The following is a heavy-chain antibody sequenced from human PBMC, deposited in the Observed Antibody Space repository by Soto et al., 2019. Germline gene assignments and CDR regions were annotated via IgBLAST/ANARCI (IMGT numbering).Heavy chain of an antibody. CDR2: ISRGGGTK. V-gene: IGHV3-11*01. Sequence: QVQLVESGGGLVKPGGSLRLSCVASGFTLSDYYMSWIRQAPGKGLEWVSFISRGGGTKYYADSVKGRFTISRDNAKNSLCLQMNSLRAEDTAVYYCAREKMDFDLWSGYYTGYFDCWGQGTLVTVSS. CDR3: AREKMDFDLWSGYYTGYFDC. CDR1: GFTLSDYY. D-gene: IGHD3-3*01. J-gene: IGHJ4*02.